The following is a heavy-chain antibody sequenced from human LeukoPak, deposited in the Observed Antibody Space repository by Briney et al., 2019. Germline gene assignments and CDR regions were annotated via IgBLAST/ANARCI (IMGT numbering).Heavy chain of an antibody. CDR1: GFPFSSYS. D-gene: IGHD2-8*01. V-gene: IGHV3-48*01. J-gene: IGHJ4*02. CDR2: ISSSSSTI. CDR3: ARVRLWTNGDPDY. Sequence: GGSLRLSCAASGFPFSSYSMNWVRQAPGKGLQWVSYISSSSSTIYYADSVKGRFTISRDNAKNSLYLQMNSLRAEARAVYYCARVRLWTNGDPDYWGQGTLVTVSS.